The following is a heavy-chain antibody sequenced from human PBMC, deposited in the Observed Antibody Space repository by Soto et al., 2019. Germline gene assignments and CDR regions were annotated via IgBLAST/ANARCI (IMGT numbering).Heavy chain of an antibody. CDR1: GGSISTSY. V-gene: IGHV4-59*01. Sequence: QLQLQESGPGLVKPSETLSLTCTVSGGSISTSYWGWIRQPPGKGLEWLGYVYHIGSTKYNPSLKNRVTISIDTSQNQFSLKLESVSAADTALYYCARDGSGHDFWDGPWYFDSWGQGTLVTVSS. J-gene: IGHJ4*02. CDR3: ARDGSGHDFWDGPWYFDS. CDR2: VYHIGST. D-gene: IGHD3-3*01.